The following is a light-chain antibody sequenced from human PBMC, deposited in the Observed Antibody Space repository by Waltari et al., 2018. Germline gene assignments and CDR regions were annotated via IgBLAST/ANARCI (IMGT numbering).Light chain of an antibody. V-gene: IGLV1-40*01. CDR2: GST. Sequence: QSVLTQPPSVSGAPGQRVTISCPGSGSNIRAGQDVPRYQQLPRAAPKLLIYGSTSRPLGVPARFFGSTSGTSASLTITGLQAEDEADYYCQSYDTSLSVVFGGGTKLTVL. CDR1: GSNIRAGQD. J-gene: IGLJ3*02. CDR3: QSYDTSLSVV.